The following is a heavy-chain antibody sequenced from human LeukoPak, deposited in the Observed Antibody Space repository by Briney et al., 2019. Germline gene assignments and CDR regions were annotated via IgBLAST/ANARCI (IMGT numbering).Heavy chain of an antibody. J-gene: IGHJ4*02. Sequence: SETLSLTCTVSGGSISSYYWSWIRQPPGKGLEWIGYIYNSGSTNYNPSLKSRVTISVDTSRNQFSLKLTSVTAADTAVYYCARRSRGSWDWGQGTLVTVFS. V-gene: IGHV4-59*08. D-gene: IGHD6-13*01. CDR3: ARRSRGSWD. CDR2: IYNSGST. CDR1: GGSISSYY.